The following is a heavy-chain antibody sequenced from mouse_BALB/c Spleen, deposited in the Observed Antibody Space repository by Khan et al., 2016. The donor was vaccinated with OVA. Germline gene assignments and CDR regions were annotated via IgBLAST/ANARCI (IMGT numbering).Heavy chain of an antibody. J-gene: IGHJ2*01. Sequence: QVQLTESGPGLVAPSPSLSITCTVAGFSLTSYGVHWVRQPPGKGLEWLGVIWAGGSTNYNSDLMARLSIRKDNSKSQVFLKMNSLQTADTATYYCARLEDIWGQGTTLTVSS. CDR2: IWAGGST. CDR3: ARLEDI. D-gene: IGHD1-3*01. CDR1: GFSLTSYG. V-gene: IGHV2-9*02.